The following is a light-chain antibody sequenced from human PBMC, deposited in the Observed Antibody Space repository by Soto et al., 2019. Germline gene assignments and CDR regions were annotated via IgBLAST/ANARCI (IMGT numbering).Light chain of an antibody. V-gene: IGKV3-11*01. CDR3: PQRSNSVT. J-gene: IGKJ5*01. CDR2: GES. CDR1: QSASSY. Sequence: EIVFTQSPATLSLSPGERYTLSCRASQSASSYFAWYQQKPGQSPRLLIYGESNRATGIPARFSGSGSGTDFTLTISSLEPEDFAVYYCPQRSNSVTFGPGTRLEIK.